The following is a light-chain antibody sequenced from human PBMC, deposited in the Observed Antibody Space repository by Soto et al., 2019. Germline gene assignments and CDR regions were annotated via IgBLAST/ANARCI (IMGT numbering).Light chain of an antibody. CDR3: QQYDNWPALT. J-gene: IGKJ4*01. CDR1: QSVRSN. CDR2: DAS. V-gene: IGKV3-15*01. Sequence: EIAMTQSPATLSVSPRERATLSCRASQSVRSNLAWYQQTPGQAPRLLIYDASTRATGIPARFSASGSGTEFTLTISGLQSEDFAVYYCQQYDNWPALTFGGGTKVEIK.